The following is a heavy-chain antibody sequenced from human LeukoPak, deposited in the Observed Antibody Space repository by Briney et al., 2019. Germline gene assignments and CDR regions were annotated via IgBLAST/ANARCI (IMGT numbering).Heavy chain of an antibody. J-gene: IGHJ4*02. D-gene: IGHD6-6*01. CDR1: GFIFSSYA. CDR2: ISGSSGST. CDR3: ARESPYSSSNFDY. V-gene: IGHV3-23*01. Sequence: GGSLRLSCAASGFIFSSYAMSWVRQAPGKGLEWVSHISGSSGSTYYADSVKGRFTISRDNSKNTLYLQMNCLRAEDTAVYYCARESPYSSSNFDYWGQGTLVTVSS.